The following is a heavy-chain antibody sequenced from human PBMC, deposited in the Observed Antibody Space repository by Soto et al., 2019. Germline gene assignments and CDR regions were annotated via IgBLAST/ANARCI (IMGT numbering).Heavy chain of an antibody. V-gene: IGHV3-49*04. J-gene: IGHJ4*02. CDR3: SGTTMVRGVIIKSDY. Sequence: GGSLRLSCTASGFTFGDYAMSWVRQAPGKGLEWVGFIRSKAYGGTTEYAASVNGRFTISRDDSKTIAYLQMNSLKTEDTAVYYCSGTTMVRGVIIKSDYWGQGTLVTVSS. CDR2: IRSKAYGGTT. CDR1: GFTFGDYA. D-gene: IGHD3-10*01.